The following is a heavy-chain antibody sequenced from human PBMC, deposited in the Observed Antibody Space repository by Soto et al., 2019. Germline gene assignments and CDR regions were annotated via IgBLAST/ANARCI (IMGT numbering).Heavy chain of an antibody. CDR2: INGGGDST. CDR1: GFTFNNFA. V-gene: IGHV3-23*01. J-gene: IGHJ5*02. Sequence: EVQLLESGGGLVQPGGSLRLSCAASGFTFNNFAMSWVRQAAGKGLEWLAAINGGGDSTYYADSVKGRFTVSRDNSKNTIYLKMNSLRVDDTAVYYCAKDRASTIGEWFDPWGQGTLVTVSS. D-gene: IGHD3-9*01. CDR3: AKDRASTIGEWFDP.